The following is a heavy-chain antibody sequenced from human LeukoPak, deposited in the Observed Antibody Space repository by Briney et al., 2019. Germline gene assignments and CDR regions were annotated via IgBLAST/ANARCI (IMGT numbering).Heavy chain of an antibody. CDR3: AREVYSYALEALDL. Sequence: GGSLRLSCAASGFRFNGYAMHWVRQPPGTGLEWVAVISMDGSQQYYADSVKGRFTISRDNSKNTRYLQMNILRSEETSVYYCAREVYSYALEALDLWGQGKMVTVSP. J-gene: IGHJ3*01. CDR1: GFRFNGYA. D-gene: IGHD2-2*01. CDR2: ISMDGSQQ. V-gene: IGHV3-30*04.